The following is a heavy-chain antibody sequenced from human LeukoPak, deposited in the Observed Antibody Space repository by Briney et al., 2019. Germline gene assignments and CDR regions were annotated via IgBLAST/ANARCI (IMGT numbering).Heavy chain of an antibody. CDR3: ARAESYSSGWYGFYYYYMDV. J-gene: IGHJ6*03. D-gene: IGHD6-19*01. V-gene: IGHV1-18*01. CDR1: GYTFTSYG. Sequence: ASVKVSCKASGYTFTSYGISWVRQAPGQGLEWMGWISAYNGNTNYAQILQGRVTMTTDTSTSTAFMQLRSLRSDDTAVYYCARAESYSSGWYGFYYYYMDVWGKGTTVTISS. CDR2: ISAYNGNT.